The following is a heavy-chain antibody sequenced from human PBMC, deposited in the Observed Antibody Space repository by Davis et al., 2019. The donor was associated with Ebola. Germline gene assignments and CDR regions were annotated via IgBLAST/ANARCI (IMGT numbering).Heavy chain of an antibody. CDR3: ARQPFGLTANDNYFDY. CDR2: IYYSGST. Sequence: PSETLSLTCTVSGGSISSGGYYWSWIRQHPGKGLEWIGNIYYSGSTYYNPSLKSRVTISVDTSKNQFSLKLSSVTAADTAVYYCARQPFGLTANDNYFDYWGQGTLVTVSS. J-gene: IGHJ4*02. V-gene: IGHV4-31*03. CDR1: GGSISSGGYY. D-gene: IGHD3/OR15-3a*01.